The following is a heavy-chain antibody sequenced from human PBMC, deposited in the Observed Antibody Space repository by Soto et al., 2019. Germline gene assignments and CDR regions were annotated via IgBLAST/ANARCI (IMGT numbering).Heavy chain of an antibody. CDR1: GFTFSSYG. Sequence: PGGSLRLSCAASGFTFSSYGMHWFRQAPGKGLEWVAVISYDGSNKYYADSVKGRFTISRDNSKNTLYLQMNSLRAEDTAVYYCAKDMGVAGYYYYYGMDVWGQGTTVTVSS. D-gene: IGHD6-19*01. V-gene: IGHV3-30*18. J-gene: IGHJ6*02. CDR3: AKDMGVAGYYYYYGMDV. CDR2: ISYDGSNK.